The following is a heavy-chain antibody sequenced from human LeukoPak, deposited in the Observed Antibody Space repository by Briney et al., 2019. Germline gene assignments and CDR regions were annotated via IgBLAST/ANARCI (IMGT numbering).Heavy chain of an antibody. V-gene: IGHV4-4*02. CDR2: IYHSGST. D-gene: IGHD3-10*01. CDR3: ERVGESVSSSLFDY. CDR1: GGSISSSNW. Sequence: SGTLSLTCAVSGGSISSSNWWSWVRQPPGKGLEWIGEIYHSGSTNYNPSLKSRVTISVDKSKNQFSLKLSSVTAADTAVYYCERVGESVSSSLFDYWGQGTLVTVSS. J-gene: IGHJ4*02.